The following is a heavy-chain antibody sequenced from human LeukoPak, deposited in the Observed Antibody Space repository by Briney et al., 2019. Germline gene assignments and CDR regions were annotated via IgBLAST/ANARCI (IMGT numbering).Heavy chain of an antibody. V-gene: IGHV1-18*01. CDR3: ARVSGAGRYDAFYS. CDR1: GYTFTNYA. CDR2: ISGYNGNT. J-gene: IGHJ3*02. Sequence: GASVKVSCKASGYTFTNYAISWVRQAPGQGLEWMGWISGYNGNTNYAQKLQGRVIMTTDTSTSTAYMELRSLRAEDTAVYYCARVSGAGRYDAFYSWGEGTMVTVSS. D-gene: IGHD3-10*01.